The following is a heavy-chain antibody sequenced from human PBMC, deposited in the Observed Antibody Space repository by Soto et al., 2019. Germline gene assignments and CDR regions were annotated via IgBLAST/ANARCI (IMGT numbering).Heavy chain of an antibody. CDR3: AREENCSDGICYSEYFQR. J-gene: IGHJ1*01. V-gene: IGHV1-46*01. CDR2: VNPSGGST. Sequence: QVQLEQSGAEVKKPGASVKVSGKASGYIFTAYSMHWVRRAPGQGLQWMGVVNPSGGSTNYAQKFQGRITLTRDTSRNRFYMDLSSLTSEDTAVYYCAREENCSDGICYSEYFQRWGQGTLVTVSS. CDR1: GYIFTAYS. D-gene: IGHD2-15*01.